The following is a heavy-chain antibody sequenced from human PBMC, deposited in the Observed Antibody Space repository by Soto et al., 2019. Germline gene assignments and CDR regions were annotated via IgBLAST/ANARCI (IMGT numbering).Heavy chain of an antibody. CDR3: SRSLAIDFDS. CDR1: GFNFAAYT. J-gene: IGHJ4*02. CDR2: IRRIAHGGTT. V-gene: IGHV3-49*04. Sequence: SLRLFCSASGFNFAAYTMSWVRLTPGKGLEWGGFIRRIAHGGTTDYSASVKGRFSISRDDSRKIVYLQMSRLKIEGTAVYYCSRSLAIDFDSWGQGTMVTVYS.